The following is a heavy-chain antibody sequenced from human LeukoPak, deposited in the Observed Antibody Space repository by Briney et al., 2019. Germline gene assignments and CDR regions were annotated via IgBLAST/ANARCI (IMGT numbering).Heavy chain of an antibody. Sequence: GGSLRLSCAASGFTFSSYEMNWVRQAPGKGLEWISYISSSNTIYYADSVKGRFTISRDNANNSLYLQMNGLRAEDTAVYYCARDHYYGSGSFDYWGQGTLVAVSS. CDR2: ISSSNTI. CDR1: GFTFSSYE. CDR3: ARDHYYGSGSFDY. J-gene: IGHJ4*02. D-gene: IGHD3-10*01. V-gene: IGHV3-48*03.